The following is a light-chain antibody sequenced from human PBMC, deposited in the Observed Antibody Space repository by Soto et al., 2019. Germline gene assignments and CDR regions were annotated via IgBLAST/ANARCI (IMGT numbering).Light chain of an antibody. CDR1: QSVSSY. V-gene: IGKV3-11*01. Sequence: EIVLTQSPATLSLSPGERATLSCRASQSVSSYLAWYQQKPGQAPRLLIYDASNRATGIPARFSGSGSGTDFTLTISSLEPEEFAVYYCQQRSTWPPITFGRGTRLEIK. CDR2: DAS. J-gene: IGKJ5*01. CDR3: QQRSTWPPIT.